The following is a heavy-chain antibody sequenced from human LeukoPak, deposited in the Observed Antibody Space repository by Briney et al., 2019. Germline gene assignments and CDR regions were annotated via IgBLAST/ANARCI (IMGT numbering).Heavy chain of an antibody. Sequence: SETLSLTCAVSGGSISNNNWWSWVRQPPGKGLEWIGEIYHSGSTNYNPSLKSRVTISVDKSKNQFSLKLSSVTAADTAVYYCARDPTLAAAGTNRFDPWGQGTLVTVSS. CDR1: GGSISNNNW. J-gene: IGHJ5*02. CDR3: ARDPTLAAAGTNRFDP. D-gene: IGHD6-13*01. V-gene: IGHV4-4*02. CDR2: IYHSGST.